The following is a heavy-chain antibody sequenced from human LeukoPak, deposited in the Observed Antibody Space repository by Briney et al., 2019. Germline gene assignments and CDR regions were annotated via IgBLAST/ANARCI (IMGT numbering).Heavy chain of an antibody. J-gene: IGHJ4*02. Sequence: SETLSLTCTVSGGSISSGNYYWSWIRQPPGRGLEWIGYIYYSGSTYYNPSLKSRITISADTSENQLSLKVSSVTAADTAVYYCARLFGVMRDFDYWGQGTLVTVSS. CDR2: IYYSGST. V-gene: IGHV4-30-4*08. CDR3: ARLFGVMRDFDY. D-gene: IGHD3-3*01. CDR1: GGSISSGNYY.